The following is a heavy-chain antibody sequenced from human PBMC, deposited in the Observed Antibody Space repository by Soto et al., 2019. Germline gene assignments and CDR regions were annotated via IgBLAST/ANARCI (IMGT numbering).Heavy chain of an antibody. D-gene: IGHD1-26*01. CDR1: GGTVSRDA. CDR3: ARSMELPNLFGP. CDR2: IIPIFGTA. V-gene: IGHV1-69*13. Sequence: ASVKVTCKASGGTVSRDASNWVGQAPGQGLEWMGGIIPIFGTANYAQKFQGRVTITADESTSTAYMELSSLRSEDSAVYYWARSMELPNLFGPWGQGTLVTVSS. J-gene: IGHJ5*02.